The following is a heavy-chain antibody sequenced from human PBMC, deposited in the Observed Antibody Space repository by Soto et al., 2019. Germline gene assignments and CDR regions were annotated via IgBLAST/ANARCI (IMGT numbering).Heavy chain of an antibody. J-gene: IGHJ3*02. CDR1: GGSFSGYY. CDR2: INHSGST. CDR3: ARGDYDSSGLDAFDI. Sequence: QVQLQQWGAGLLKPSETLSLTCAVYGGSFSGYYWSWIRQPPGKGLEWIGEINHSGSTNYNPSLKSRVTISVDTSKNQFSLKLSSVTAADTAVYYCARGDYDSSGLDAFDIWGQGTMVTASS. V-gene: IGHV4-34*01. D-gene: IGHD3-22*01.